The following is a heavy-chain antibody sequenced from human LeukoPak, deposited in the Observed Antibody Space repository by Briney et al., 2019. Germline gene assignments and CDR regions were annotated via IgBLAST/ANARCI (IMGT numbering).Heavy chain of an antibody. J-gene: IGHJ6*02. CDR2: INPNSGGT. CDR3: AREAGAVAGNYYGMDV. V-gene: IGHV1-2*04. D-gene: IGHD6-19*01. Sequence: ASVKVSCKASGYTFTTYYMHWVRQAPGQGLEWMGWINPNSGGTNYAQKFQGWVTMTRDTSISTAYMELSRLRSDDTAVYYCAREAGAVAGNYYGMDVWGQGTTVTVSS. CDR1: GYTFTTYY.